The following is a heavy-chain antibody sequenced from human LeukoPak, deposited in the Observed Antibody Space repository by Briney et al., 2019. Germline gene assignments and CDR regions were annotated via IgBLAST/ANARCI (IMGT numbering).Heavy chain of an antibody. V-gene: IGHV7-4-1*02. CDR2: INTNTGNP. J-gene: IGHJ4*02. CDR1: GYTFTSYA. D-gene: IGHD3-22*01. Sequence: ASVKVSCKASGYTFTSYAMNWVRQAPGQGLEWMGWINTNTGNPTYAQGFTGRFVFSLDTSVSTAYLQISSLKAEDTAVYYCARDGTPLDYYDSSGYYSDYWGQGTLVTVSS. CDR3: ARDGTPLDYYDSSGYYSDY.